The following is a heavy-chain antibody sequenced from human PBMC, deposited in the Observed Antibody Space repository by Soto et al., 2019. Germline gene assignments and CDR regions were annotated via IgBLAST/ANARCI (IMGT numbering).Heavy chain of an antibody. J-gene: IGHJ4*02. CDR3: AKKGGGDYILGY. CDR1: GFSLSTNGVG. V-gene: IGHV2-5*02. Sequence: QITWKESGPTLVKPTQTLTLTCSFSGFSLSTNGVGVGWIRQPPGKALEWLALIYWDDSKHYSPSLNSRLTITKDTSRNLVVLTMTNMDPVDTATYYCAKKGGGDYILGYWGQGTLVTVSS. D-gene: IGHD4-17*01. CDR2: IYWDDSK.